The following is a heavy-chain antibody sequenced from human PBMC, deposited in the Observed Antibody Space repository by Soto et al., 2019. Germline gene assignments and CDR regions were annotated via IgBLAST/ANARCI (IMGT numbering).Heavy chain of an antibody. CDR3: ARPFYGDYEFGGDYFDY. D-gene: IGHD4-17*01. CDR2: ISYDGSNK. J-gene: IGHJ4*02. Sequence: GGSLRLSCAASGFTFSSYAMHWVRQAPGKGLEWVAVISYDGSNKYYADSVKGRFTISRDNSKNTLYLQMNSLRAEDTAVYYCARPFYGDYEFGGDYFDYWGQGTLVTVSS. V-gene: IGHV3-30-3*01. CDR1: GFTFSSYA.